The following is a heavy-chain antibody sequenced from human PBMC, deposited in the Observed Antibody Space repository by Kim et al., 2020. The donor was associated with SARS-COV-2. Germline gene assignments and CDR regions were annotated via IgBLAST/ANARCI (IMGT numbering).Heavy chain of an antibody. J-gene: IGHJ4*02. CDR2: SS. V-gene: IGHV4-39*01. CDR3: ARPFSPEGAR. Sequence: SSNNTPTLKSRVTLSVDTAKNQFSLKLRSVTAADTAVYYCARPFSPEGARWGQGTLVTVSS. D-gene: IGHD3-3*02.